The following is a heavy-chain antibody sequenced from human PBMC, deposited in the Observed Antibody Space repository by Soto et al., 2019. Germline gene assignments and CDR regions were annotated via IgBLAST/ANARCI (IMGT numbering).Heavy chain of an antibody. J-gene: IGHJ5*02. Sequence: QITLKESGPTLVKPTQTLTLTCTFSGFSLSTSGVGVGWIRQPPGKALEWLALIYWNDDKRYSPSLKSRLTITKDTPKDQVGLTRTYMDPVDTATYYCAHRRGLYYYGSGTEEGWFDPFAQGTLVTVSS. V-gene: IGHV2-5*01. CDR2: IYWNDDK. CDR1: GFSLSTSGVG. CDR3: AHRRGLYYYGSGTEEGWFDP. D-gene: IGHD3-10*01.